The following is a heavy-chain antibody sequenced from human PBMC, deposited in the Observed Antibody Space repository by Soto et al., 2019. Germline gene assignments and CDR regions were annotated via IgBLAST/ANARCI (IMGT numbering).Heavy chain of an antibody. V-gene: IGHV4-34*01. Sequence: SETLSLTCAVYGGSFSGYYWSWIRQPPGMGLEWIGEINHSGSTNYNPSLKSRVTISVDTSKNQFSLKLSSVTAADTAVYSCARGREEVVVVVAATPAFDIWGQGTMVTVSS. CDR1: GGSFSGYY. D-gene: IGHD2-15*01. CDR2: INHSGST. J-gene: IGHJ3*02. CDR3: ARGREEVVVVVAATPAFDI.